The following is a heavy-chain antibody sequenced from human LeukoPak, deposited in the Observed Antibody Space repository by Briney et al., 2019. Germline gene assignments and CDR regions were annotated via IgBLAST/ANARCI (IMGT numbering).Heavy chain of an antibody. J-gene: IGHJ4*02. CDR3: ARNPWGSGYDSFY. CDR1: GFTVSSNY. CDR2: ISGSGDST. D-gene: IGHD5-12*01. V-gene: IGHV3-66*02. Sequence: PGGSLRLSCAASGFTVSSNYMSWVRQAPGKGLEWVSAISGSGDSTYYADSVKGRFTISRDNSKNTLYLQMNSLRAEDTAVYYCARNPWGSGYDSFYWGQGTLVTVSS.